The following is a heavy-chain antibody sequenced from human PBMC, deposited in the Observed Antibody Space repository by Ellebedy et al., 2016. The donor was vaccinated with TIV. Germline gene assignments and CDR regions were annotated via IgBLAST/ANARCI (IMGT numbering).Heavy chain of an antibody. Sequence: ASVKASCXTSGYSFTSYYMHWVRHAPGQGLEWMGLIHPSGGRTSYAQKFQGRVILTRDTSTRTFYMELYSLRSEDTAVYYCARDSERGDDGWFDPWGQGTLVTVSS. V-gene: IGHV1-46*01. CDR2: IHPSGGRT. J-gene: IGHJ5*02. CDR3: ARDSERGDDGWFDP. CDR1: GYSFTSYY. D-gene: IGHD4-17*01.